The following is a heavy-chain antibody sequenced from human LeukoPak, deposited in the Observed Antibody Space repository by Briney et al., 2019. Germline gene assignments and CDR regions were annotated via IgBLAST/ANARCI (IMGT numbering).Heavy chain of an antibody. Sequence: GESLRLSCATSGFTFSNYAMNWVRQAPRKGRFQWVASIIGPGGDTYYADSVEGRFTISRDNSKNTVYLQMNSLRVDDTAVYYCAKATEERCIRRRCYPFDSWGQGTLVTVSS. D-gene: IGHD2-15*01. CDR1: GFTFSNYA. CDR3: AKATEERCIRRRCYPFDS. CDR2: IIGPGGDT. J-gene: IGHJ4*02. V-gene: IGHV3-23*01.